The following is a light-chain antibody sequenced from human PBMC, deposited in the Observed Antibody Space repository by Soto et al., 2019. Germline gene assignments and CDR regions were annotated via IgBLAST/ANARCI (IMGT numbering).Light chain of an antibody. CDR1: QSVSSY. Sequence: EIVLTQSPATLSSSPGERATLSCRASQSVSSYLAWYQQKPGQAPMLLIYDASNRATGIPARFSGSGSGPDFTLTISSLEPEDVAIYYCQQRNNWPRTFGQGTKVENK. J-gene: IGKJ1*01. CDR2: DAS. V-gene: IGKV3-11*01. CDR3: QQRNNWPRT.